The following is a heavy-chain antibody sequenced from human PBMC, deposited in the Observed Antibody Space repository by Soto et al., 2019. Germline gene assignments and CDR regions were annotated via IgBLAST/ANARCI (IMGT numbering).Heavy chain of an antibody. CDR3: ARRGSGSYYDY. CDR1: GFTFSSYA. Sequence: EVQLLESGGGLVQPGGSLRLSCAASGFTFSSYAMRWVRQAPVKGLEWVSAISGSGGSTYYADSVKGRVTISRDNYKNTLYRQMNSLRAEDTAVYYCARRGSGSYYDYWGQGTLVNVSS. J-gene: IGHJ4*02. CDR2: ISGSGGST. D-gene: IGHD1-26*01. V-gene: IGHV3-23*01.